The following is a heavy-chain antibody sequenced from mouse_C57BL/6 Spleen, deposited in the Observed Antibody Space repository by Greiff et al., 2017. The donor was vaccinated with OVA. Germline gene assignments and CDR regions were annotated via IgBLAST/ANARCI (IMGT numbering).Heavy chain of an antibody. J-gene: IGHJ2*01. CDR2: IYPGSGNT. CDR1: GYTFTDYY. Sequence: VQVVESGAELVRPGASVKLSCKASGYTFTDYYINWVKQRPGQGLEWIARIYPGSGNTYYNEKFKGKATLTAEKSSSTAYMQLSSLTSEDSAVYFCARFITGEGFDYWGQGTTLTVSS. V-gene: IGHV1-76*01. D-gene: IGHD1-1*01. CDR3: ARFITGEGFDY.